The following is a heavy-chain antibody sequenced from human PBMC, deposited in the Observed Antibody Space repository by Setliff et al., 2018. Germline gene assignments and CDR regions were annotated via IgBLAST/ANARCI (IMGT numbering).Heavy chain of an antibody. CDR1: GSTLTELT. V-gene: IGHV1-24*01. Sequence: ASVKVSCKVSGSTLTELTMYWVRQAPGKGLEWMGSFNPEDDEIIYAQKFLGRVTMTEDTSTDTAYMELSSLRSEDTAVYYCARDGFEIVVVPAAIYYYYYMDVWGKGTTVTVSS. CDR2: FNPEDDEI. D-gene: IGHD2-2*01. J-gene: IGHJ6*03. CDR3: ARDGFEIVVVPAAIYYYYYMDV.